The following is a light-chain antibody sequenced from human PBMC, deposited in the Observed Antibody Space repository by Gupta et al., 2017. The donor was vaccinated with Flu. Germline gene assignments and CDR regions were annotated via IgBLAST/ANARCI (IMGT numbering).Light chain of an antibody. V-gene: IGLV2-23*01. CDR1: SSVVGSYNL. CDR2: EGS. CDR3: CSYAGSSTLV. J-gene: IGLJ2*01. Sequence: QSALTQPASVSGSPGQSITISCTGTSSVVGSYNLGSWYQQHPGKAPKLMIYEGSKRPSGVSNRFSGSKSGNTASLTISGLQAEDEADYYCCSYAGSSTLVFGGGTKLTVL.